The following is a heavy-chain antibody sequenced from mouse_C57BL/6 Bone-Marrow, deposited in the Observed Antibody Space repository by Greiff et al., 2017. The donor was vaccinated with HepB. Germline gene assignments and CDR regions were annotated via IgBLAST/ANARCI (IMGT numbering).Heavy chain of an antibody. V-gene: IGHV1-82*01. CDR2: IYPGDGDT. CDR3: ARYPYGDYAMDY. J-gene: IGHJ4*01. D-gene: IGHD1-1*01. Sequence: VQLQQSGPELVKPGASVKISCKASGYAFSSSWMNWVKQRPGKGLEWIGRIYPGDGDTNYNGKFKGKATLTANKSSSTAYMQLSSLTSGDSAVYFCARYPYGDYAMDYWGQGTSVTVSS. CDR1: GYAFSSSW.